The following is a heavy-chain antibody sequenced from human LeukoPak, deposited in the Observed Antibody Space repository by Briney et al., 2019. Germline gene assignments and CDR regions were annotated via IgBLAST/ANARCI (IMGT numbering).Heavy chain of an antibody. D-gene: IGHD1-26*01. CDR3: ARGSGPFCPFGY. J-gene: IGHJ4*02. V-gene: IGHV4/OR15-8*02. CDR1: GGSISGTNW. CDR2: ISLAGQT. Sequence: SETLSLTCGVSGGSISGTNWCSLVRQPPKQLLEWIGEISLAGQTTSHPSLNGRATMSLDKSSNQLSLHPTSVTAADTATYYCARGSGPFCPFGYWGQGTLVIVSS.